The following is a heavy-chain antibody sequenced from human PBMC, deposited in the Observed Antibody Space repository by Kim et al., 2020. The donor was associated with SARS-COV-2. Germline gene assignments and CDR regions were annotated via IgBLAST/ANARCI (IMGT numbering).Heavy chain of an antibody. D-gene: IGHD2-2*01. CDR2: ISGSGGST. CDR1: GFTFSSYA. Sequence: GGSLRLSCAASGFTFSSYAMSWVRQAPGKGLEWVSAISGSGGSTYYADSVKGRFTISRDNSKNTLYLQMNSLRAEDTAVYYCAKDRGGVEYCSSTSCPTFFDYWGQGTLVTVSS. J-gene: IGHJ4*02. V-gene: IGHV3-23*01. CDR3: AKDRGGVEYCSSTSCPTFFDY.